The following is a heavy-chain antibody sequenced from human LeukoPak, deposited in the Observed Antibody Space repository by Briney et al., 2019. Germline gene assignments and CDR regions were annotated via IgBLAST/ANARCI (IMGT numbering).Heavy chain of an antibody. CDR2: IFDSGAPS. D-gene: IGHD3-16*01. J-gene: IGHJ3*01. V-gene: IGHV3-23*01. CDR1: TISFRHHA. Sequence: GGSLRLSCVASTISFRHHAMNLVRQAPGKRLEWVSSIFDSGAPSYYADSVKGRFTISRDNSQNTFYLQMENLRPEDSATYYCTKAVGGGRDAYDVWSQGTRVIVSS. CDR3: TKAVGGGRDAYDV.